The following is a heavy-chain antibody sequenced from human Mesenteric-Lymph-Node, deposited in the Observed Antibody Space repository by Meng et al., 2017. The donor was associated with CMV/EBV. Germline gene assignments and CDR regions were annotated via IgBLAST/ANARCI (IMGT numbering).Heavy chain of an antibody. CDR2: IYYSGST. CDR1: GGSISSSSYY. Sequence: SETLSLTCTVSGGSISSSSYYWGWIRQPPGKGLEWIGYIYYSGSTNYNPSLKSRVTISVDTSKNQFSLKLTPVTAADTAVYYCARYNSPAASGTYSNYFDSWGQGTLVTVSS. V-gene: IGHV4-61*05. CDR3: ARYNSPAASGTYSNYFDS. J-gene: IGHJ4*02. D-gene: IGHD1-26*01.